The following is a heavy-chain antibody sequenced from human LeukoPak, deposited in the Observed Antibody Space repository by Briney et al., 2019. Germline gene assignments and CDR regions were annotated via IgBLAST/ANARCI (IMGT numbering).Heavy chain of an antibody. D-gene: IGHD3-22*01. J-gene: IGHJ4*02. V-gene: IGHV3-23*01. CDR3: AMATYDSSGYYMY. CDR2: ISGSGGST. Sequence: GGSLRLSCAASGFTFSSYAMSWVRQAPGKGLEWVSAISGSGGSTYYADSVKGRFTISRDNAKNSLYLQMNSLRAEDTAVYYCAMATYDSSGYYMYWGQGTLVTVSS. CDR1: GFTFSSYA.